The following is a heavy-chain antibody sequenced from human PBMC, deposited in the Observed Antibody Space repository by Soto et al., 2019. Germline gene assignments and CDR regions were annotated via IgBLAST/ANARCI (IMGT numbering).Heavy chain of an antibody. V-gene: IGHV3-21*01. CDR3: ARIVDIVATINAFDI. J-gene: IGHJ3*02. Sequence: PGGSLRLSCAASGFTFSSYSMNWVRQAPGKGLEWVSSISSSSYIYYADSVKGRFTISRDNAKNSLYLQMNSLRAEDTAVYYCARIVDIVATINAFDIWGQGTMVTVSS. D-gene: IGHD5-12*01. CDR1: GFTFSSYS. CDR2: ISSSSYI.